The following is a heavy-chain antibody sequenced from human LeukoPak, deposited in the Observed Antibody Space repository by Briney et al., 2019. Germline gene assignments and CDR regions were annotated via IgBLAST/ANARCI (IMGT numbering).Heavy chain of an antibody. J-gene: IGHJ4*02. CDR2: INHSGST. CDR3: ARGQFKSGYCSSISCHHPPDY. D-gene: IGHD2-2*01. V-gene: IGHV4-34*01. Sequence: SETLSLTCAVYGGSFSGYYWSWIRQPPGKGLEWIGEINHSGSTNYNPSLKSRVTISVDTSKNQFSLKLSSVTAADTAVYYCARGQFKSGYCSSISCHHPPDYWGQGTLVTVSS. CDR1: GGSFSGYY.